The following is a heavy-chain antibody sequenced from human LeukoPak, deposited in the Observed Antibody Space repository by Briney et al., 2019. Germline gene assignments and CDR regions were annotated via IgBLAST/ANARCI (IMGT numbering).Heavy chain of an antibody. CDR2: IRQDGSEK. CDR1: GFIIGSYW. Sequence: TGRSLRLSCVASGFIIGSYWMSWVRQAPGKGLEWVANIRQDGSEKYYVDSVKGRLTISRDNAKNSLYLQMNNLTAADTAIYYCARAGYYGDDAFDLWGQGTRVTVSS. J-gene: IGHJ3*01. CDR3: ARAGYYGDDAFDL. V-gene: IGHV3-7*01. D-gene: IGHD2/OR15-2a*01.